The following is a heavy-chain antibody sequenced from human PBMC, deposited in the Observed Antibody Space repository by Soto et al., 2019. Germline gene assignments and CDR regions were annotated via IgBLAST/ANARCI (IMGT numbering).Heavy chain of an antibody. Sequence: PSEPLSLTCTVSGGSISSYSWSWIRQPPGKGVESIGYIYYNGSINVNPSLKSRVNISVETSKNQFSLKLSSVAAADTAVYYCARVKGARGHRESGFDYWGQGTPVTVSS. J-gene: IGHJ4*02. V-gene: IGHV4-59*01. CDR2: IYYNGSI. CDR1: GGSISSYS. D-gene: IGHD1-26*01. CDR3: ARVKGARGHRESGFDY.